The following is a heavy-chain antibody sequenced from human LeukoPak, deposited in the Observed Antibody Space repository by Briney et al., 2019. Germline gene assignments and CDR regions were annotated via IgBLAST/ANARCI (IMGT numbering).Heavy chain of an antibody. V-gene: IGHV1-18*04. CDR2: ISAYNGNT. D-gene: IGHD6-13*01. Sequence: VSVKVSCKASGYTFTSYGISWVRQAPGQGLEWMGWISAYNGNTNYAQKLQGRVTMTTDTSTSTAYMELRSLRSDDTAVYYCARDLIAAAGPLYYYYYGMDVWGKGTTVTVSS. CDR1: GYTFTSYG. CDR3: ARDLIAAAGPLYYYYYGMDV. J-gene: IGHJ6*04.